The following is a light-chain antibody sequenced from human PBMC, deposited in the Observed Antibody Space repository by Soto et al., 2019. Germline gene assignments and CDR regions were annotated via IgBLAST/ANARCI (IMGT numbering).Light chain of an antibody. Sequence: DIQMTQSLSSLSASVGDGVTITCQANQDINNSLNWYQQRPGGAPKLLIYVASILEAGVPSRFSGSGFGTTFTLNISSLQPEDFATYYCQQFDNLPLTFGGGTKVELK. CDR3: QQFDNLPLT. J-gene: IGKJ4*01. V-gene: IGKV1-33*01. CDR1: QDINNS. CDR2: VAS.